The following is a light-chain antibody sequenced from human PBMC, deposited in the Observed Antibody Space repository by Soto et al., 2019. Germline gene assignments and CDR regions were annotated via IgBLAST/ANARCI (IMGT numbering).Light chain of an antibody. J-gene: IGKJ2*01. V-gene: IGKV1-39*01. CDR2: GAS. CDR1: QGIKSY. Sequence: DIETTQSPSSLSTSVGDTVTITCRASQGIKSYLNWYQQKPGKAPKLLIYGASSLQSGVPSRFSGSGSGTDFTLTVSSLQPDDFATYYCQQYNDSFPYTFGQGTKVDIK. CDR3: QQYNDSFPYT.